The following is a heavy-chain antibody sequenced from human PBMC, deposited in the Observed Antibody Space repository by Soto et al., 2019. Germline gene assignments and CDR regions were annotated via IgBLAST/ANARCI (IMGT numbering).Heavy chain of an antibody. CDR2: ISAYNGNT. CDR1: GYTFTSYG. D-gene: IGHD3-22*01. J-gene: IGHJ5*02. V-gene: IGHV1-18*01. CDR3: ARSHYYDSSGYPRWFDP. Sequence: QVQLVQSGAEVKKPGASVKVSCKASGYTFTSYGISWVRQAPGQGLEWMGWISAYNGNTNYAQKLQGRVTMTTDTSTSTAYMELRSLRSDDTAVYYCARSHYYDSSGYPRWFDPWGQGTLVTVSS.